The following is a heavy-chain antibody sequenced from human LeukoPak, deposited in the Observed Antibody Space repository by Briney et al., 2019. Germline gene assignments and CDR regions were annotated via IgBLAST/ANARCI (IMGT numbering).Heavy chain of an antibody. V-gene: IGHV3-9*03. CDR2: ISWNSGSI. D-gene: IGHD4-17*01. J-gene: IGHJ4*02. CDR3: ARERGYGDYDGAFDY. CDR1: GFTFDDYA. Sequence: GGSLRLSCAASGFTFDDYAMHWVRQAPGKGLEWVSGISWNSGSIGYADSVKGRFTISRDNAKNSLYLQMNSLRAEDMALYYCARERGYGDYDGAFDYWGQGTLVTVSS.